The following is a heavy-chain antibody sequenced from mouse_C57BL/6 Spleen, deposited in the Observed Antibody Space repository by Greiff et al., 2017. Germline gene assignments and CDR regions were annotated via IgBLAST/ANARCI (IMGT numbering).Heavy chain of an antibody. J-gene: IGHJ1*03. V-gene: IGHV1-52*01. D-gene: IGHD1-1*01. CDR2: IDPSDSET. CDR3: ARCSTTYWYFDV. CDR1: GYTFTSYW. Sequence: QVQLQQPGAELVRPGSSVKLSCKASGYTFTSYWMHWVKQRPIQGLEWIGNIDPSDSETHYNQKFKDKATLTVDKSSSTAYMQLSSLTSEDSAVYYCARCSTTYWYFDVWGTGTTVTVSS.